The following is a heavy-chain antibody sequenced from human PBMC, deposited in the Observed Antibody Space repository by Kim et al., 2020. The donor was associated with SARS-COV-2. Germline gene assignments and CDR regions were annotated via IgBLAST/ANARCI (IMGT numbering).Heavy chain of an antibody. V-gene: IGHV3-21*01. CDR2: ISESSGYI. J-gene: IGHJ4*01. CDR3: TRDVIVSQQAALMVGDW. Sequence: GGSLRLSCVASGFAFRTYTMNWVRQVPGKGLEWVSSISESSGYIYYPDSVKGRFFISRDNAKNSLFLQMNSLRAEDSGIYYCTRDVIVSQQAALMVGDWWSHGTLVTVSS. CDR1: GFAFRTYT. D-gene: IGHD1-26*01.